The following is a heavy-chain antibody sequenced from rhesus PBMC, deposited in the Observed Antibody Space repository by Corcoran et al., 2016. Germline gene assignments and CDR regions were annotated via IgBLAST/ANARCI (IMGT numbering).Heavy chain of an antibody. J-gene: IGHJ4*01. CDR3: TTTSWAW. Sequence: EVQLVESGGGLVQPGGSLRLSCAASGFTFSNAWMSWVRQAPGKGLEWVARIKSKADGGTADYAASVKGRFTISRDDSKNTLYLQMNSLKTEDTAVYYCTTTSWAWWGQGVLVTVSS. D-gene: IGHD1-1*01. V-gene: IGHV3-30*01. CDR1: GFTFSNAW. CDR2: IKSKADGGTA.